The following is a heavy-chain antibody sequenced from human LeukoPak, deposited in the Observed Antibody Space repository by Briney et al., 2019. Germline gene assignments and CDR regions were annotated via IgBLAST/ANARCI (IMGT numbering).Heavy chain of an antibody. J-gene: IGHJ3*02. Sequence: PSETLSLTCTVSGDSISSYYWSWIRQLAGKGLEWIGRIFASGSTNYNPSLKSRVTMSVDTSKNQFSLKLTSVTAADTAVYYCAREYSSSSGKNAFDIWGQGTMVTVSS. CDR3: AREYSSSSGKNAFDI. CDR2: IFASGST. V-gene: IGHV4-4*07. D-gene: IGHD6-6*01. CDR1: GDSISSYY.